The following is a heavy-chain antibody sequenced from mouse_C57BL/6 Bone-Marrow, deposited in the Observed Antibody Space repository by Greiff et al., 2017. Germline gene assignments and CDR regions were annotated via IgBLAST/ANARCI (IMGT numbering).Heavy chain of an antibody. D-gene: IGHD3-2*02. CDR2: IYPGSGST. V-gene: IGHV1-55*01. J-gene: IGHJ1*03. Sequence: QVQLQQPGAELVKPGASVKMSCKASGYTFTSYWITWVKQRPGQGLEWIGDIYPGSGSTNYNEKFKSKATLTVDTSSSTAYMQLSSLTSEDSAVYYCARQVLDSSSFDVWGTGTTVTVSS. CDR3: ARQVLDSSSFDV. CDR1: GYTFTSYW.